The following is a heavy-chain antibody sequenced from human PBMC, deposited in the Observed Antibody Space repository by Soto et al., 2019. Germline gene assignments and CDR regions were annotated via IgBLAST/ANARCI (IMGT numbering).Heavy chain of an antibody. Sequence: PSETLSLTCTVSGGSISSSSYYWGWIRQPPGKGLEWIGSIYYSGSTYYNPTLKSRVTISVDTSKNQFSLKLSSVTAADTAVYYCARHRSIVGATVYFDYWGQGTLVTVSS. V-gene: IGHV4-39*01. CDR2: IYYSGST. CDR1: GGSISSSSYY. D-gene: IGHD1-26*01. J-gene: IGHJ4*02. CDR3: ARHRSIVGATVYFDY.